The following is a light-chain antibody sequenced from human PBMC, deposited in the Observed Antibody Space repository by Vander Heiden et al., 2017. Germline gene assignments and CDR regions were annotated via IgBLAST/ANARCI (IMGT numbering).Light chain of an antibody. V-gene: IGKV3-15*01. CDR1: RSDSAN. CDR2: GTS. J-gene: IGKJ1*01. CDR3: QQYSDWPRT. Sequence: EILMTQSPAILSASPGERATLSCRASRSDSANLAWYQQKPGQAPRLIIYGTSTRATGVPARFSGSGSGTQFILSISRLQSEDFALYYCQQYSDWPRTFGQGTKVEIK.